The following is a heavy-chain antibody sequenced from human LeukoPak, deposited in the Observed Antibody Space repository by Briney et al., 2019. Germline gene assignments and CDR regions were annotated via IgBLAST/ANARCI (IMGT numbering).Heavy chain of an antibody. J-gene: IGHJ6*03. CDR3: ARQGNYYGSGSYYNGYYYYMDV. D-gene: IGHD3-10*01. V-gene: IGHV4-39*01. CDR1: GGSISSSSYY. Sequence: PSETLSLTCTVSGGSISSSSYYWGWICQPPGKGLEWIGSIYYSGSTYYNPSLKSRVTISVDTSKNQFSLKLSSVTAADTAVYYCARQGNYYGSGSYYNGYYYYMDVWGKGTTVIVSS. CDR2: IYYSGST.